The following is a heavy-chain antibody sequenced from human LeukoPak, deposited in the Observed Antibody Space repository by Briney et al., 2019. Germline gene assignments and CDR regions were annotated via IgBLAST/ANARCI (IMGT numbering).Heavy chain of an antibody. J-gene: IGHJ4*02. CDR3: AAGYGGNTDYFDY. CDR2: IIPIFGTA. Sequence: SVKVSCEASGGTFSSYAISWVRQAPGQGLEWMGRIIPIFGTANYAQKFQGRVTITTDESTSTAYMELSSLRSEDTAVYYCAAGYGGNTDYFDYWGQGTLVTVSS. CDR1: GGTFSSYA. V-gene: IGHV1-69*05. D-gene: IGHD4-23*01.